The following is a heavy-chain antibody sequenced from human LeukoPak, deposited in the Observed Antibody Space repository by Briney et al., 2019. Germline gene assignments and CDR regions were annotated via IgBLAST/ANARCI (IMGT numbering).Heavy chain of an antibody. V-gene: IGHV3-33*08. CDR2: IWYDGSNK. Sequence: GGSLRLSCAASGFTFRTYAMSWVRQAPGKGLEWVAVIWYDGSNKYYADSVKGRFTISRDNSKNTLYLQMNSLRAEDTAVYYCARGPKQMQLRYFDWLLNWGQGTLVTVSS. CDR3: ARGPKQMQLRYFDWLLN. J-gene: IGHJ4*02. D-gene: IGHD3-9*01. CDR1: GFTFRTYA.